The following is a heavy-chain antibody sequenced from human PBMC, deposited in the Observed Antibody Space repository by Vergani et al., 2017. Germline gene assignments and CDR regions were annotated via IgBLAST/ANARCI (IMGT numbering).Heavy chain of an antibody. CDR3: ARGSGARYYDSSGYPRGYFDY. CDR2: ISPIFGTA. D-gene: IGHD3-22*01. Sequence: QVQLVQSGAEVKKPGSSVKVSCKASGGTFSSYAISWVRQAPGQGLEWMGGISPIFGTANYAQKFQGRVTITADESTSTAYMELSSLRSEDTAVYYCARGSGARYYDSSGYPRGYFDYWGQGTLVTVSS. V-gene: IGHV1-69*13. CDR1: GGTFSSYA. J-gene: IGHJ4*02.